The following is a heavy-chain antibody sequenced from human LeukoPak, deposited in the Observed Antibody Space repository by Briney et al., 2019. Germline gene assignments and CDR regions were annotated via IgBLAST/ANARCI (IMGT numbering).Heavy chain of an antibody. CDR3: RKCSYGSDDSFDY. D-gene: IGHD5-18*01. V-gene: IGHV4-34*01. CDR2: INHSGST. Sequence: SETLSLTCAVYGGSFSGYYWSWIRQPPGKGLEWIGEINHSGSTNYNPSLKSRVTISVDTSKNQFSLKLSSVTAADTAVYYYRKCSYGSDDSFDYWGQGTLVTVSS. J-gene: IGHJ4*02. CDR1: GGSFSGYY.